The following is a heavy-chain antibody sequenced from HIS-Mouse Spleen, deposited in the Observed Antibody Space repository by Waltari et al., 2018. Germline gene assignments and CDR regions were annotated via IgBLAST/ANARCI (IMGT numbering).Heavy chain of an antibody. CDR2: IYSGGST. Sequence: EVQLVESGGGLIQPGGSLRLSCAAAGFTVISNYMSWLRQAPGKGLEWVSVIYSGGSTYYADSVKGRFTISRDNSKNTLYLQMNSLRAEDTAVYYCARGGLAAAGWYFDLWGRGTLVCLL. J-gene: IGHJ2*01. CDR3: ARGGLAAAGWYFDL. D-gene: IGHD6-13*01. V-gene: IGHV3-53*01. CDR1: GFTVISNY.